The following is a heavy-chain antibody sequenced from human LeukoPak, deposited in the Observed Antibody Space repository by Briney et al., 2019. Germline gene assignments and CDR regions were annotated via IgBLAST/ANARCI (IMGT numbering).Heavy chain of an antibody. Sequence: KPSATLSLTCTVSGGSVTSGRYYWSWIRQPPGKGLEWIGYMHYSGSTNYNPSLKTRVTISIDTSKNQFSLKLSSVTAADTAVYYCARESSSDYFDYWGQGTLVTVSS. J-gene: IGHJ4*02. CDR1: GGSVTSGRYY. V-gene: IGHV4-61*01. D-gene: IGHD6-6*01. CDR3: ARESSSDYFDY. CDR2: MHYSGST.